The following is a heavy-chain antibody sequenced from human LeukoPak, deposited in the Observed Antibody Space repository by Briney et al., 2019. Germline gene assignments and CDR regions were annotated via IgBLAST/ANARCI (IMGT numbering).Heavy chain of an antibody. V-gene: IGHV3-48*01. D-gene: IGHD1-1*01. CDR3: ARGIGTGRQPFDY. J-gene: IGHJ4*02. CDR2: ISSSSSTI. Sequence: GGSLRLSCAASGFTFSSYSMNWVRQAPGKGLEWVSYISSSSSTIYYADSVKGRFTISRDKAKNSLYLQMNSLRAEDTAVYYCARGIGTGRQPFDYWGQGTLVTVSS. CDR1: GFTFSSYS.